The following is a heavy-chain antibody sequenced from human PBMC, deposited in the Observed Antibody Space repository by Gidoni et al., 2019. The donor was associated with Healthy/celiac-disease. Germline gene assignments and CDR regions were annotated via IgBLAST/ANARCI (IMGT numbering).Heavy chain of an antibody. Sequence: QVQLQESGPGLVKPSQTLSLTCPVSAGSISSGGYYWSWIRQHPGKGLEWIGYIYYSGSTYYNPSLKSRVTISVDTSKNQFSLKLSFVTAADTAVYYCARRRASGSSPYYMDVWGKGTTVTVSS. CDR3: ARRRASGSSPYYMDV. CDR1: AGSISSGGYY. V-gene: IGHV4-31*03. J-gene: IGHJ6*03. D-gene: IGHD3-10*01. CDR2: IYYSGST.